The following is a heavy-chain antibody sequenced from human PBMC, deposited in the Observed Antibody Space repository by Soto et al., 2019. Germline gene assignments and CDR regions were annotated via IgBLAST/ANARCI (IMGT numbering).Heavy chain of an antibody. D-gene: IGHD4-4*01. V-gene: IGHV5-51*01. Sequence: PGESLKISCKGSGYSFTSYWIGLVRQMPGKGLEWMGIIYPGDSDTRYSPSFQGQVTISADKSISTAYLQWSSLKASDTAMYYCARQYSNYKNYYYYYTDVWGKGSSATDSS. CDR1: GYSFTSYW. CDR2: IYPGDSDT. CDR3: ARQYSNYKNYYYYYTDV. J-gene: IGHJ6*03.